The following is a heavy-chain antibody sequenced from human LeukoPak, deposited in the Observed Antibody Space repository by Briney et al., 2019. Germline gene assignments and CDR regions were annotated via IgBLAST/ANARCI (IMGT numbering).Heavy chain of an antibody. J-gene: IGHJ4*02. Sequence: GGSLRLSCAASGFTFSSYAMSWVRQAPGKGLEWVSAISGSGGSTYYADSVKGRFTISRDNSKNTLYLQMNSLRAEDTAVYYCAKDPPGGDYGDSGGVDYWGQGTLVTVSS. D-gene: IGHD4-17*01. CDR2: ISGSGGST. CDR3: AKDPPGGDYGDSGGVDY. CDR1: GFTFSSYA. V-gene: IGHV3-23*01.